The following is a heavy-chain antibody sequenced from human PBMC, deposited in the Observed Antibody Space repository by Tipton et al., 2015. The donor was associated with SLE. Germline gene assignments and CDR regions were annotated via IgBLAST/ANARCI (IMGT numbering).Heavy chain of an antibody. CDR3: ARRCQYQLLR. CDR1: GGSSSGCY. Sequence: TLSLTCAVYGGSSSGCYWSWIRQPPGKGLEWIGEINHSGSTNYNPSLKSRVTISVDTSKNQFSLKLSSVTAADTAVYYCARRCQYQLLRWGQGTLVTVSS. CDR2: INHSGST. J-gene: IGHJ4*02. D-gene: IGHD2-2*01. V-gene: IGHV4-34*01.